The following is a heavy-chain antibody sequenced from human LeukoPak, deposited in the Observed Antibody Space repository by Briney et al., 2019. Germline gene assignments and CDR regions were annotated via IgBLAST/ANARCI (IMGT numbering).Heavy chain of an antibody. CDR3: ARASGWYERGPDYYYYYMDV. J-gene: IGHJ6*03. D-gene: IGHD6-19*01. V-gene: IGHV3-21*01. CDR2: ISSSSSYI. CDR1: GFTFSSYT. Sequence: GGSLRPSCEASGFTFSSYTMNWVRQAPGKGLQSVSSISSSSSYIYYADSVKGRFTISRDNSKNSLYLQMNSLRAEDTAVYYCARASGWYERGPDYYYYYMDVWGKGTTVTVSS.